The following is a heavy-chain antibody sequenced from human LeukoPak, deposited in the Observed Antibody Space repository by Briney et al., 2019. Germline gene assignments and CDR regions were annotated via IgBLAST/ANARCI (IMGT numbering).Heavy chain of an antibody. CDR3: ARGGYSYGRYYFDY. Sequence: SETLSLTCTVSGGSISSYYWSWIRQPPGEGLEWIGYIYYSGSTNYNPSLKSRVTTSVDTSKNQFSLKLSSVTAADTAVYYCARGGYSYGRYYFDYWGQGTLVTVSS. V-gene: IGHV4-59*01. CDR1: GGSISSYY. D-gene: IGHD5-18*01. CDR2: IYYSGST. J-gene: IGHJ4*02.